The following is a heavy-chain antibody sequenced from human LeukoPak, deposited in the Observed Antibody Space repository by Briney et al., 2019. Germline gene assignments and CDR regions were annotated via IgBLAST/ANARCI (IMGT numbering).Heavy chain of an antibody. J-gene: IGHJ4*02. V-gene: IGHV1-69*04. Sequence: SVKVSCKASGGTFSSYAISWVRQAPGQGLEWMGRIIPILGIANYAQKFQGRVTITADKSTSTAYMELSSLRSEDTAVYYCARGGVLRFLEHLDYWGQGTLVTVSS. CDR2: IIPILGIA. CDR1: GGTFSSYA. D-gene: IGHD3-3*01. CDR3: ARGGVLRFLEHLDY.